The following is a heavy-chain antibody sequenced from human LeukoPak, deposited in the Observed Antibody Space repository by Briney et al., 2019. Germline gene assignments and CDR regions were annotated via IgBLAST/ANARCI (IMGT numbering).Heavy chain of an antibody. J-gene: IGHJ6*03. CDR1: GGSISSYY. Sequence: KSSETLSLTCTVSGGSISSYYWSWIRQPAGKGLEWIGYIYYSGSTNYNPSLKSRVTISVDTSKNQFSLKLSSVTAADTAVYYCARVRGNYNYYYYMDVWGKGTTVTVSS. CDR3: ARVRGNYNYYYYMDV. D-gene: IGHD4-23*01. V-gene: IGHV4-59*01. CDR2: IYYSGST.